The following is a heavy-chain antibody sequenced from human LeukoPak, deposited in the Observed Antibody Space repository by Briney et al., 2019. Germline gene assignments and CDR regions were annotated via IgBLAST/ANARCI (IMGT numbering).Heavy chain of an antibody. V-gene: IGHV3-30*14. CDR3: AREGGAMVRGKASAFDI. CDR2: ISYDGSNK. CDR1: GFTFSSYA. Sequence: GGPLRLSCAASGFTFSSYAMHWVRQAPGKGLEWVAVISYDGSNKYYADSVKGRFTISRDNSKNTLYLQMNSLRAEDTAVYYCAREGGAMVRGKASAFDIWGQGTMVTVSS. J-gene: IGHJ3*02. D-gene: IGHD3-10*01.